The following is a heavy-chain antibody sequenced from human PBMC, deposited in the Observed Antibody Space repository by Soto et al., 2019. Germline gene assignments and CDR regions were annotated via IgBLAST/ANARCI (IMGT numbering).Heavy chain of an antibody. D-gene: IGHD1-7*01. CDR1: GGSFSGYY. V-gene: IGHV4-34*01. J-gene: IGHJ4*02. CDR2: INHSGST. Sequence: SETLSLTCAVYGGSFSGYYWSWIRPTPGKGLEWIGEINHSGSTNYNPSLKSRVTISVDTSKNQFSLKLSSVTAADTAVYYCARRGWNYGISTPYLDYWGQGTLVTVSS. CDR3: ARRGWNYGISTPYLDY.